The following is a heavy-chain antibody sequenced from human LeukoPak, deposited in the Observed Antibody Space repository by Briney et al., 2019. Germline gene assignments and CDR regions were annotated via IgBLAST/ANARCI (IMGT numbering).Heavy chain of an antibody. V-gene: IGHV1-2*02. CDR2: INPNSGGT. CDR3: ARRFTIFGVVIAFYFDD. J-gene: IGHJ4*02. Sequence: ASVKVSCKASGYTFTGYYMHWVRQAPGQGLEWMGWINPNSGGTNYAQKFQGRVTMTTDTSTSTAYMELRNLRSDDTAVYYCARRFTIFGVVIAFYFDDWGQGTLVTVSS. CDR1: GYTFTGYY. D-gene: IGHD3-3*01.